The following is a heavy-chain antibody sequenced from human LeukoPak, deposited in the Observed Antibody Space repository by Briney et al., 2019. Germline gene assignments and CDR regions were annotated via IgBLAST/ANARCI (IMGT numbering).Heavy chain of an antibody. CDR2: IYYSGST. CDR1: GGSISSGGYY. Sequence: PSQTLSLTCTVSGGSISSGGYYWSWLRQHPGKGLEWIGYIYYSGSTYYNPSLKSRVTISVDTSKNQFSLKLSSVIAADTAVYYCAREDPAASYYFDYWGQGTLVTVSS. CDR3: AREDPAASYYFDY. V-gene: IGHV4-31*03. J-gene: IGHJ4*02. D-gene: IGHD2-2*01.